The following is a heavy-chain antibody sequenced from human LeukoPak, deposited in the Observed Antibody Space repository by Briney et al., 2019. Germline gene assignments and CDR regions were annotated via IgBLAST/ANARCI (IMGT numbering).Heavy chain of an antibody. J-gene: IGHJ4*02. CDR2: IYPGDSDV. CDR3: ARHSDAWMATIEYYFDY. V-gene: IGHV5-51*01. CDR1: GYRFTEFW. Sequence: GESLKISCKASGYRFTEFWIAWVRRTPGKGLEWMGIIYPGDSDVRYSPSFQGQVTISADKSTKTAHLQWNNLKASDTGIYYCARHSDAWMATIEYYFDYWGQGTLVTVSS. D-gene: IGHD5-24*01.